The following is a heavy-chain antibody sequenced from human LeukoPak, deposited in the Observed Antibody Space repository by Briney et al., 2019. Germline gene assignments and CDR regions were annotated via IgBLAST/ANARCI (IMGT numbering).Heavy chain of an antibody. CDR2: ISAYNGNT. CDR1: GYTFTSYG. CDR3: ARGPLGRGWYYFDY. D-gene: IGHD6-19*01. V-gene: IGHV1-18*01. Sequence: ASVKVSCKASGYTFTSYGISWVRQAPGQGLEWMGWISAYNGNTNYAQKLQGRVTMTTDASTSTAYMELRSLRSDDTAVYYCARGPLGRGWYYFDYWGQGTLVTVSS. J-gene: IGHJ4*02.